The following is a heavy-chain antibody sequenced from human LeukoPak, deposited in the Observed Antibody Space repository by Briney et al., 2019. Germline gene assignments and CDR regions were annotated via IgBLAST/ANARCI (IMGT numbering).Heavy chain of an antibody. CDR2: INGYNGNT. V-gene: IGHV1-18*01. CDR3: ARNDGTYGLPFEI. Sequence: GASVKVSCKASGYTFTSYGISWVRQAPGQGLEWMGWINGYNGNTKYAQKIQGRVTMTTDSSTNTAYMDLRRLRSDDTAVYYCARNDGTYGLPFEIWGQGTMVTVSS. D-gene: IGHD1-26*01. CDR1: GYTFTSYG. J-gene: IGHJ3*02.